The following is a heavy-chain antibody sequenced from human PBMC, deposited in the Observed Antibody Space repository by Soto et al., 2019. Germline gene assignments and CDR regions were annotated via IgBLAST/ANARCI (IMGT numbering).Heavy chain of an antibody. J-gene: IGHJ4*02. CDR2: ISGSGGST. CDR1: GFTFSSFH. CDR3: AKDRVVRGVIIRSPS. V-gene: IGHV3-23*01. Sequence: PGGSLRLSCAASGFTFSSFHMNWVRQAPGKGLEWVSAISGSGGSTYYADSVKGRFTISRDNSKNTLYLQMNSLRAEDTAVYYCAKDRVVRGVIIRSPSWGQGTLVTVSS. D-gene: IGHD3-10*01.